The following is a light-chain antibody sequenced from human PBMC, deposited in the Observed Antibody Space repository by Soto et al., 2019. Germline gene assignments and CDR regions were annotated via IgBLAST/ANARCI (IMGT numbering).Light chain of an antibody. CDR1: SSDVGDYKS. Sequence: QSALTQPASVSGSPGQSIAISCSGTSSDVGDYKSVSWYQHHPGKVPKLVIFEVSNRPSGVSNRFSGSKSGNTASLTISGLQADDEADYYCCSYTGSLWLFGGGTKLTVL. CDR2: EVS. CDR3: CSYTGSLWL. V-gene: IGLV2-14*01. J-gene: IGLJ3*02.